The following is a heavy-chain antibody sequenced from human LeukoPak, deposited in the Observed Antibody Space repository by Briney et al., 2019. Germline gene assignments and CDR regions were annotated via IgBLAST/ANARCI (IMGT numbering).Heavy chain of an antibody. CDR1: GGTFSSYA. CDR2: IISIFGTA. V-gene: IGHV1-69*13. J-gene: IGHJ5*02. D-gene: IGHD6-13*01. CDR3: ARSTVGIAAADYNWFDP. Sequence: SVKVSCKASGGTFSSYAISWVRQAPGQGLEWMGGIISIFGTANYAQKFQGRVTITADESTSTAYMELSSLRSEDTAVYYCARSTVGIAAADYNWFDPWGQGTLVTVSS.